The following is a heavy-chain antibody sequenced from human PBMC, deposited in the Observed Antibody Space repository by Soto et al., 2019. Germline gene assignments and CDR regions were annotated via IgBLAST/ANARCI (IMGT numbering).Heavy chain of an antibody. CDR1: GGSISSGDYY. J-gene: IGHJ4*02. V-gene: IGHV4-30-4*01. CDR2: IYYSGST. D-gene: IGHD1-1*01. CDR3: ASARGQSNCLQFRRPSFDH. Sequence: QVQLQESGPGLVKPSQTLSLTCTVSGGSISSGDYYWSWIRQPPGKGLEWIGYIYYSGSTYYNPSLKSRVTISVDTSKNQFSLQLSSVTAADTAVYYCASARGQSNCLQFRRPSFDHWGQGTLVPVSS.